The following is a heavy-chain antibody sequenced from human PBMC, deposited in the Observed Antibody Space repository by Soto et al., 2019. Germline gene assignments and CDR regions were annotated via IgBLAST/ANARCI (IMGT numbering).Heavy chain of an antibody. Sequence: ASVKVSCKASGYTFNTYAIHWVRQAPGQRLEWMGWIHAGNGNTRYSEKFQGRVTITRETSANTAYMELTSLKCEDTGVYFCSNCATSCFAGRCFDYWGQG. V-gene: IGHV1-3*01. CDR2: IHAGNGNT. CDR3: SNCATSCFAGRCFDY. J-gene: IGHJ4*02. CDR1: GYTFNTYA. D-gene: IGHD2-2*01.